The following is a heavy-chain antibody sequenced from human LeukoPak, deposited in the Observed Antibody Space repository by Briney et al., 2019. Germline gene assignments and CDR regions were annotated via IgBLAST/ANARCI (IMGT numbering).Heavy chain of an antibody. CDR1: GGSISSYY. J-gene: IGHJ5*02. Sequence: SETLSLTCTVSGGSISSYYWSWIRQPPGKGLEWIGYIYYSGSTNYNPSLKSRVTISVDTSKNQFSLKLSSVTAADTAVYYCARRADWFDPWGQGTLVTVSS. V-gene: IGHV4-59*01. CDR2: IYYSGST. CDR3: ARRADWFDP.